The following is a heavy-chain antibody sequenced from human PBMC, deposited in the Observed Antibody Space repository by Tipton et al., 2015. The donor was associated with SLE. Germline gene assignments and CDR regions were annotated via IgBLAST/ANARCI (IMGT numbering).Heavy chain of an antibody. CDR3: ARGQLVNAFDI. D-gene: IGHD6-13*01. CDR1: GGSISSYY. J-gene: IGHJ3*02. CDR2: IYYSGST. V-gene: IGHV4-59*01. Sequence: TLSPTCTVSGGSISSYYWSWIRQPPGKGLEWIGYIYYSGSTNYNPSLKSRVTISVDTSKNQFSLKLSSVTAADTAVYYCARGQLVNAFDIWGQGTMVTVSS.